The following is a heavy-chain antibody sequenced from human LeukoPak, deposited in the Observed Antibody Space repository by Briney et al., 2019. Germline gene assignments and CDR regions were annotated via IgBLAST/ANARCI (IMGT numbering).Heavy chain of an antibody. CDR1: GFTFSSYG. J-gene: IGHJ4*02. Sequence: GGSLRLSCAASGFTFSSYGMHWVRQAPGKGLEWVAVISYDGSNKYYADSVKGRFTISRDNSKNTLYLQMNSLRAEDTAVYYCAKEETPNPTIHYFDYWGQGTLVTVSS. CDR3: AKEETPNPTIHYFDY. V-gene: IGHV3-30*18. D-gene: IGHD2-8*01. CDR2: ISYDGSNK.